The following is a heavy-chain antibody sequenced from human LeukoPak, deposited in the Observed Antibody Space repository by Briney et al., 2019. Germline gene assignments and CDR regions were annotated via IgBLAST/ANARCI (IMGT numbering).Heavy chain of an antibody. CDR1: GYSISSGYY. CDR3: ARDVQRFYFDY. D-gene: IGHD3-10*02. CDR2: IYHSGST. Sequence: SETLSLTCTVSGYSISSGYYWGWIRQPPGKGLEWIGSIYHSGSTYYNPSLKSRVTISVDTSKNQFSLKLSSVTAADTAVYYCARDVQRFYFDYWGQGTLVTVSS. V-gene: IGHV4-38-2*02. J-gene: IGHJ4*02.